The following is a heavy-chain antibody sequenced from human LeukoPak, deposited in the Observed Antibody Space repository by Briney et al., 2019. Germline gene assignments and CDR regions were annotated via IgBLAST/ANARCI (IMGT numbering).Heavy chain of an antibody. CDR2: ISSSSSYI. V-gene: IGHV3-21*01. D-gene: IGHD5-18*01. CDR1: GLTFSSYS. J-gene: IGHJ4*02. CDR3: ARDGYSYGIDY. Sequence: GGSLRLSCAASGLTFSSYSMNWVRQAPGKGLEWVSSISSSSSYIYYADSVKGRLTISRDNAKHSLCLQMDSLIAEQTAVYYCARDGYSYGIDYWGQGTLVTVSS.